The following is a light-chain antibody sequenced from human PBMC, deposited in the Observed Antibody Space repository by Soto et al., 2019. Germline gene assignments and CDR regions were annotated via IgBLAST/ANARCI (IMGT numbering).Light chain of an antibody. CDR3: QQYTSYWT. J-gene: IGKJ1*01. V-gene: IGKV3-20*01. CDR2: DAS. CDR1: QSVSSSY. Sequence: EPVLTQSARTLSLYAGERATVCCRASQSVSSSYLAWYQQAPGQAPRLLINDASSRATGIPDRFSGSGSGTEVTRPISSLQSYDFATYYGQQYTSYWTFGQGTKVDIK.